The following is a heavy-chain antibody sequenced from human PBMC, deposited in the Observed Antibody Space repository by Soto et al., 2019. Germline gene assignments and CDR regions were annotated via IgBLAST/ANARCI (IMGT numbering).Heavy chain of an antibody. D-gene: IGHD6-13*01. V-gene: IGHV3-23*01. J-gene: IGHJ4*02. CDR3: AKAVGAVGNGGCFDY. CDR2: ISGGADST. CDR1: GFTFSSYA. Sequence: EVQLLESGGGLIQPGGSLRLSCAASGFTFSSYAMSWVRQAPGKGLEWVSAISGGADSTYYADSVKGRFTISRDNSKNTLYVQMNSLRAGDTAVYYCAKAVGAVGNGGCFDYWGQGTLVTVSS.